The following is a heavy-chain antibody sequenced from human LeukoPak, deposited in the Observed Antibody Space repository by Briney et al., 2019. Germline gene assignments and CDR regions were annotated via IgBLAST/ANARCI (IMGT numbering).Heavy chain of an antibody. Sequence: GGSLRLSCAASGFTFSSYGMHWVRQAPGKGLEWVAVIWYDGSNKYYADSVKGRFTISRDNSKNTLYLQMNSLRAEDTAVYYCAKAMYYYDSSGYYPYYFDYWGQGTLVTVSS. CDR3: AKAMYYYDSSGYYPYYFDY. CDR2: IWYDGSNK. J-gene: IGHJ4*02. D-gene: IGHD3-22*01. V-gene: IGHV3-33*06. CDR1: GFTFSSYG.